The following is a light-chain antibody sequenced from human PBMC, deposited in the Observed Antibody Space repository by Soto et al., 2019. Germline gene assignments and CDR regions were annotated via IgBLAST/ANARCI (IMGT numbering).Light chain of an antibody. V-gene: IGKV1-5*01. Sequence: IQMTQSTSTLSASVGDRVTIACRGSQNINSCLACYQQKPGKAPTLLIYDASTLESGVPSRFSGSGSGTEFTLTISSLQPEDFATYYCQQFHSFSRPSGQGTKVDI. CDR3: QQFHSFSRP. CDR2: DAS. J-gene: IGKJ1*01. CDR1: QNINSC.